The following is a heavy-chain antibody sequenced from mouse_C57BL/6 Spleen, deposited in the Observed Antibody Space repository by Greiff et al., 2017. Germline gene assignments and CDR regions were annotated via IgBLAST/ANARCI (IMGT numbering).Heavy chain of an antibody. CDR2: IYPGSGST. CDR3: ARGSSGLFDY. Sequence: QVQLQQPGAELVKPGASVKMSCKASGYTFTSYWITWVKQRPGQGLEWIGDIYPGSGSTNYNEKFKSKATLTVDTSSNTAYMQRSSLTSEDSAVYYGARGSSGLFDYWGQGTTLTVSS. D-gene: IGHD3-2*02. V-gene: IGHV1-55*01. CDR1: GYTFTSYW. J-gene: IGHJ2*01.